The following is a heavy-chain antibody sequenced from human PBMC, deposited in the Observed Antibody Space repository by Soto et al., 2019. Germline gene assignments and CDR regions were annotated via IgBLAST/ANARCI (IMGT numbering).Heavy chain of an antibody. Sequence: SETLSLTCAVSGGSISSGGYSWSWIRQPPGKGLEWIGYIYHSGSTYYNPSPKSRVTISVDRSKNQFSLKLSPVTAADTAVYYCARAATVTTGYWYFDLWGRGTLVTVSS. D-gene: IGHD4-17*01. CDR1: GGSISSGGYS. J-gene: IGHJ2*01. V-gene: IGHV4-30-2*01. CDR3: ARAATVTTGYWYFDL. CDR2: IYHSGST.